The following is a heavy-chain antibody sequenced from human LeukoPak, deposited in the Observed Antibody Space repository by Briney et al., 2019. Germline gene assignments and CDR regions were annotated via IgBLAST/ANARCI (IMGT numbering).Heavy chain of an antibody. J-gene: IGHJ4*02. D-gene: IGHD2-15*01. V-gene: IGHV3-30-3*01. CDR1: GFTFSSYA. Sequence: GGSLRLSCAASGFTFSSYAMNWVRQAPGKGLEWVAVISYDGSTTYYADSVKGRFTISRDNSKNTLYLQMNSLRAEDTAVYYCAKDFREYCSGGSCNIGGNYWGQGTLVTVSS. CDR3: AKDFREYCSGGSCNIGGNY. CDR2: ISYDGSTT.